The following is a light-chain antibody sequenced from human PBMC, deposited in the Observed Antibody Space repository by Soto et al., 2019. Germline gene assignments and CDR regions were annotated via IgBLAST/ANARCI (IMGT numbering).Light chain of an antibody. J-gene: IGLJ2*01. Sequence: QSALTQPASVSGSPGQSITISCTGTSSDVGRFNYVSWYQQHPGNPPKLIIFDVTRRPSGVSNRFSGSKSGNAASLTISGLQAEDEANYYCSSFVGTSILVVFGGGIKLTVL. CDR1: SSDVGRFNY. CDR2: DVT. V-gene: IGLV2-14*01. CDR3: SSFVGTSILVV.